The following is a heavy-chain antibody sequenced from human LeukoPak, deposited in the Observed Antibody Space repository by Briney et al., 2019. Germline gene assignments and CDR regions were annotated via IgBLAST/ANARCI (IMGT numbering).Heavy chain of an antibody. CDR3: ARVSYDFWSGYLTMAATHLDY. D-gene: IGHD3-3*01. CDR1: GFTFSSYA. J-gene: IGHJ4*02. Sequence: PGGSLRLSCAASGFTFSSYAMHWVRQAPGKGLEWVAVISYDGSNKYYADSVKGRFTISRDNSKNTLYLQMNSLRAEDTAVYYCARVSYDFWSGYLTMAATHLDYWGQGTLVTVSS. CDR2: ISYDGSNK. V-gene: IGHV3-30*04.